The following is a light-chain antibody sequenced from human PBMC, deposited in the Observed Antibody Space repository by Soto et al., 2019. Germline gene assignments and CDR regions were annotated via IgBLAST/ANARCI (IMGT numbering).Light chain of an antibody. J-gene: IGLJ1*01. CDR1: RSNIGSNY. V-gene: IGLV1-47*01. CDR2: RNN. CDR3: AAWDDSLSGPLYV. Sequence: QSVLTQPPSASGTPGQRVTISCSGSRSNIGSNYVYWYQQLPGTAPKLLIYRNNQRPSGVPDRFSGSKSGTSASLAISGLRSEDEAYYYCAAWDDSLSGPLYVFGTGTKLTVL.